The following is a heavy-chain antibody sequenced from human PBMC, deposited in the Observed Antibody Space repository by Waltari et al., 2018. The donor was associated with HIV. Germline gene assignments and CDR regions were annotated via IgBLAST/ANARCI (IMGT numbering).Heavy chain of an antibody. CDR2: IYYSGST. V-gene: IGHV4-39*07. CDR3: ARVPGAGAVVFE. Sequence: QLQLQESGPGLVKPSETLSLTCTVSGGSISSSSYYWGWIRQPPGKGLEWIGSIYYSGSTYYNPSLKSRVTISVDTSKNQFSLKLSSVTAADTAVYYCARVPGAGAVVFEWGQGTLVTVSS. CDR1: GGSISSSSYY. D-gene: IGHD6-19*01. J-gene: IGHJ4*02.